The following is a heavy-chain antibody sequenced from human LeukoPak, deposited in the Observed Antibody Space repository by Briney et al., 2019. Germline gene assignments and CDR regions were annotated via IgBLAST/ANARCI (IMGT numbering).Heavy chain of an antibody. CDR2: IYYSGRT. CDR1: GGSFSSNNYY. CDR3: ARDFDSPEGAFDI. D-gene: IGHD3-9*01. V-gene: IGHV4-39*07. Sequence: ASETLSLTCTVSGGSFSSNNYYWGWIRQPPGKGLQWIGNIYYSGRTYYNPSLKSRVTISVDTSKNQFSLKLSSVTAADTAVYYCARDFDSPEGAFDIWGQGTMVTVSS. J-gene: IGHJ3*02.